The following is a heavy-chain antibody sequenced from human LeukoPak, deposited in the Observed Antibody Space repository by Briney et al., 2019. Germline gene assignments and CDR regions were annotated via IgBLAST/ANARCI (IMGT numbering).Heavy chain of an antibody. Sequence: GGSLRLSCAASGFTFSSYWMHWVRQAPGKGLVWVSRINGDGSSTTYADSVKGRFTISRDNSKNTLYLQMNSLRAEDTAVYYCAKDPCITISGVATSFDYWGQGTLVTVSS. CDR3: AKDPCITISGVATSFDY. D-gene: IGHD3-3*01. V-gene: IGHV3-74*01. J-gene: IGHJ4*02. CDR1: GFTFSSYW. CDR2: INGDGSST.